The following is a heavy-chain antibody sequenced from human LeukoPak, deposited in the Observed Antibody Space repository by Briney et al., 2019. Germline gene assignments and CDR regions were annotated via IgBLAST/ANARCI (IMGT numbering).Heavy chain of an antibody. D-gene: IGHD1-26*01. J-gene: IGHJ4*02. Sequence: SETLSLTCTVSGGSISSSRYYWGWIRPPPGKGLEWIGSNYSGTTYYNPPLKSRVTMSVDTSKNQFSLKLSSVTAADTAVYYCSRNLVGATIFWFGYWGQGTLVTVSS. CDR3: SRNLVGATIFWFGY. V-gene: IGHV4-39*01. CDR2: NYSGTT. CDR1: GGSISSSRYY.